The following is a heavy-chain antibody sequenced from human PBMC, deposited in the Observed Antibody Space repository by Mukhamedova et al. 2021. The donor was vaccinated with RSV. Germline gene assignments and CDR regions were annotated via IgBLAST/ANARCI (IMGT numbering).Heavy chain of an antibody. CDR2: ISGTGESP. Sequence: GGSLSLSCAASGLTFASFPMPWVRQPPGKGLEWASGISGTGESPYYADPVKVRFTISRDNSSNTHYLQMNTLRAENPAVYSFTKGG. CDR3: TK. J-gene: IGHJ1*01. V-gene: IGHV3-23*01. CDR1: GLTFASFP.